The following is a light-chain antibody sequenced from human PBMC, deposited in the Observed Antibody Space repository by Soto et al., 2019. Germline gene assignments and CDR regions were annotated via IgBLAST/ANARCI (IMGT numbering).Light chain of an antibody. V-gene: IGKV1-5*03. J-gene: IGKJ1*01. Sequence: DIQMTQSPSTLSASVGDRVTITCRASQNINSGLAWYQHKPGKAPKLLIYKASTLESGVPVRFSGSGSGTEFSLTITSLQPDDFATYYGQQDHFFWTCGQGTRVEIK. CDR3: QQDHFFWT. CDR1: QNINSG. CDR2: KAS.